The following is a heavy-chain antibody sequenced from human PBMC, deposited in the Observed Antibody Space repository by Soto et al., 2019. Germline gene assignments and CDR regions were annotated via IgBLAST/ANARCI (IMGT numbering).Heavy chain of an antibody. V-gene: IGHV3-49*03. Sequence: TVAEFNFVDHAMRWFRQDKEKGLECVGFSRSKAYGGTTEYAASVKGRFTISRDDSKSIAYLQMNSLKAEDTAVYYFFSGTARIGICGVVTIFDYWGQGSLVTVSS. J-gene: IGHJ4*02. CDR3: FSGTARIGICGVVTIFDY. D-gene: IGHD2-21*01. CDR2: SRSKAYGGTT. CDR1: EFNFVDHA.